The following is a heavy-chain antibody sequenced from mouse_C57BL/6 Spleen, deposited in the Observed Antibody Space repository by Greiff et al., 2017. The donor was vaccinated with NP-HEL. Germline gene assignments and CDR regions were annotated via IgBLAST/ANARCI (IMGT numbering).Heavy chain of an antibody. D-gene: IGHD2-1*01. CDR3: ASYYGNLFAY. Sequence: VQLQQSGPELVKPGASVKISCKASGYTFTDYYMNWVKQSHGKSLEWIGDINPNNGGTSYNQKFKGKATLTVDKSSSTAYMELRSLTSEDSAVYYCASYYGNLFAYWGQGTLVTVSA. CDR2: INPNNGGT. CDR1: GYTFTDYY. J-gene: IGHJ3*01. V-gene: IGHV1-26*01.